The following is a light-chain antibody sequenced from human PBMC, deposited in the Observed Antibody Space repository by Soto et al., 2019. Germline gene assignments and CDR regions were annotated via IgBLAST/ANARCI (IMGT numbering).Light chain of an antibody. V-gene: IGKV3-20*01. J-gene: IGKJ1*01. CDR1: QSVNFY. Sequence: EIVLTQSPGSLSLSPGERATLPCRASQSVNFYLAWYQQKPGQAPRLLISDASSRATDVPDRFSGSGSGTDFSLTISRLEPEDFAVYYCQQYGDSPVTSGQGTKLDIK. CDR3: QQYGDSPVT. CDR2: DAS.